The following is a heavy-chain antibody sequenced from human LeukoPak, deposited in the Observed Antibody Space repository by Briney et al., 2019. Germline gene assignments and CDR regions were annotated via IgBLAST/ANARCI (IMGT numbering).Heavy chain of an antibody. V-gene: IGHV4-39*07. D-gene: IGHD1-7*01. J-gene: IGHJ5*02. Sequence: SETLSLTCTVSGDSISSSSYYWDWIRQPPGKGREWIGSIFYSGSTYYNPSLKSRVTISVDTSKNQFSLKLTSVTAADTAVYFCAREKKYNWNYVYNWFDPWGQGTLVTVSS. CDR1: GDSISSSSYY. CDR3: AREKKYNWNYVYNWFDP. CDR2: IFYSGST.